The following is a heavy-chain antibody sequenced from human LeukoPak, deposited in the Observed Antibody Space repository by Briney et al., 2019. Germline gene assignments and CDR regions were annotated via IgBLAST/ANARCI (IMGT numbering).Heavy chain of an antibody. D-gene: IGHD2-8*01. CDR3: ATQTRDGPFYN. Sequence: SETLSLTCTVSGGSINKDYWSWIRQPAGKGLEWIGRIYASASTKYNPSLKSRVTIEVDKSKNQFSLKLSSVTAADTPVYYCATQTRDGPFYNWGPGTLVTVSS. CDR2: IYASAST. J-gene: IGHJ4*02. CDR1: GGSINKDY. V-gene: IGHV4-4*07.